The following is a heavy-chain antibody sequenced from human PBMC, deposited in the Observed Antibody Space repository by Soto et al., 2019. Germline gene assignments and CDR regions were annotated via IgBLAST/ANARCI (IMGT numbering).Heavy chain of an antibody. D-gene: IGHD2-15*01. Sequence: QVPLVQSGAEVKKPGASVKVSCKASGYTFTSYGISWVRQAPGQGLEWMGWISAYNGNTNYAQKLQGRVTMTTDTSTSTAYMELRSLRSDDTAVYYCARDSGYCSGGSCYDNSNWFDPWGQGTLVTVSS. CDR1: GYTFTSYG. V-gene: IGHV1-18*01. CDR2: ISAYNGNT. CDR3: ARDSGYCSGGSCYDNSNWFDP. J-gene: IGHJ5*02.